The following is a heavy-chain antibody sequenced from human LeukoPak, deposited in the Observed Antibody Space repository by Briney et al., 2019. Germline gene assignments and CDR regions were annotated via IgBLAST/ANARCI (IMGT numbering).Heavy chain of an antibody. Sequence: PSETLSLTCTVSGGSTSSGSYYWSWIRQPAGKGLEWIGRIYTSGSTNYNPSLKSRVTISVDTSKNQFSLKLSSVTAADTAVYYCARAGKYYYDSSGSFDYWGQGTLVTVSS. J-gene: IGHJ4*02. D-gene: IGHD3-22*01. CDR3: ARAGKYYYDSSGSFDY. CDR1: GGSTSSGSYY. V-gene: IGHV4-61*02. CDR2: IYTSGST.